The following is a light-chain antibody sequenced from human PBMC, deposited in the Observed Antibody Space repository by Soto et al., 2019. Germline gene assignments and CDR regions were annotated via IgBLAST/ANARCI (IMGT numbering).Light chain of an antibody. CDR1: QSVHSR. CDR3: QQYDDWPPWT. J-gene: IGKJ1*01. CDR2: GAS. Sequence: EIVMTQSPAALSVSPGDAATLSCRASQSVHSRLAWYQQKPGQAPRLLIYGASTRASGIPARFRGSGSGTEFTLTISSLQSEDFAVYYCQQYDDWPPWTFGPGTEVEIK. V-gene: IGKV3-15*01.